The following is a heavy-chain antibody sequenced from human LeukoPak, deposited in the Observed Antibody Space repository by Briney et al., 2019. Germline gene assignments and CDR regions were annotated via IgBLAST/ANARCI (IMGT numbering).Heavy chain of an antibody. CDR2: ITPIFGTA. J-gene: IGHJ6*02. Sequence: SVKVSCKASGGTFSSYAISWVRQAPGQGLEWMGGITPIFGTANYAQKFQGRVTITADESTSTAYMELSSLRSEDTAVYYCAREGQAVAGTGFYYYYGMDVWGQGTTVTVSS. CDR1: GGTFSSYA. D-gene: IGHD6-19*01. CDR3: AREGQAVAGTGFYYYYGMDV. V-gene: IGHV1-69*13.